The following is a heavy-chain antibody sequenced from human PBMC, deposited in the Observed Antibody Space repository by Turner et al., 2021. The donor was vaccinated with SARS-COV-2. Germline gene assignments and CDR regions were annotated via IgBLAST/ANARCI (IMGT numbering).Heavy chain of an antibody. J-gene: IGHJ4*02. D-gene: IGHD2-8*01. CDR1: GVTVSSNY. CDR2: ISGTGGST. V-gene: IGHV3-23*04. CDR3: AKGKGVLMVYAIPV. Sequence: EVQLVESGGGLVQPGGSLRLSCSASGVTVSSNYMSWVRQAPGKGLEWVSVISGTGGSTYYADSVKGRFTISRDNSKNTLYLQMNSLRAEDAAVYYCAKGKGVLMVYAIPVWGQGTLVTVSS.